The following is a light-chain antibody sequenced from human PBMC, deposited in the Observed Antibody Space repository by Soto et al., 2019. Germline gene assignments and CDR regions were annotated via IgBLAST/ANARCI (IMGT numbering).Light chain of an antibody. Sequence: EIVLTQSPGTLSLSPGERATLSCRASQSVSRIHLAWYQQKPGQAPRLLIYAASYRATGIPDRFSGSGSGTDFTLTISRLEPEDFAVYCCQQDGTSWTFGGGTKVEIK. CDR1: QSVSRIH. CDR3: QQDGTSWT. V-gene: IGKV3-20*01. CDR2: AAS. J-gene: IGKJ4*01.